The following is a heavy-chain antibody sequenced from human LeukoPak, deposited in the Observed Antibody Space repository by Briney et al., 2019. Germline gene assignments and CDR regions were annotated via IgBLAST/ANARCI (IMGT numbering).Heavy chain of an antibody. Sequence: ASVKVSCKASGYTFSSYGIIWARRAPGQGLEWMGWVNGYNGNTDYAQKFQGRVAMTRDTSTSTAYVELTSLRSDDSAVYYCARDGGGSYYSDWGQGTLVTVSS. V-gene: IGHV1-18*01. CDR2: VNGYNGNT. CDR1: GYTFSSYG. D-gene: IGHD1-26*01. CDR3: ARDGGGSYYSD. J-gene: IGHJ4*02.